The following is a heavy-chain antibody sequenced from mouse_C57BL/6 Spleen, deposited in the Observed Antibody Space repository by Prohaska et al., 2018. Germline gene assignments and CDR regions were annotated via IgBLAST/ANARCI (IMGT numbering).Heavy chain of an antibody. Sequence: PGTSVKLSCKASGYTVTSYWMHWVKQRPGQGLEWIGVIDPSDSYTNYNQKFKGKATLTVDTSSSTAYMQLSSLTSEDSAVYYCARGALGNYNFDYWGQGTTLTVSS. CDR3: ARGALGNYNFDY. J-gene: IGHJ2*01. V-gene: IGHV1-59*01. D-gene: IGHD2-1*01. CDR2: IDPSDSYT. CDR1: GYTVTSYW.